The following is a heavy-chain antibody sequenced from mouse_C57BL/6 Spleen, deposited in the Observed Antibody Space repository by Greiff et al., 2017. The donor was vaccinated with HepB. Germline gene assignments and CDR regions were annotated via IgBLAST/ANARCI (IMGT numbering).Heavy chain of an antibody. CDR2: IDPSDSYT. V-gene: IGHV1-59*01. Sequence: VQLQQPGAELVRPGPSVKLSCKASGYTFTSYWMHWVKQRPGQGLEWIGVIDPSDSYTNYNQKFKGKATLTVDTSSSTAYMQLSSLTSEDSAVYDCAKTAQADYFEYWGPGTTLTVSS. CDR3: AKTAQADYFEY. CDR1: GYTFTSYW. J-gene: IGHJ2*01. D-gene: IGHD3-2*02.